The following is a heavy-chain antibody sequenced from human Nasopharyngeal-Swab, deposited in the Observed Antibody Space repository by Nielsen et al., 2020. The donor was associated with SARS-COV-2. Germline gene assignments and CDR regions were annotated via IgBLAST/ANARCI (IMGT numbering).Heavy chain of an antibody. CDR3: ASSPITMVRGVTDY. V-gene: IGHV3-48*04. J-gene: IGHJ4*02. CDR1: GFTFSSYA. D-gene: IGHD3-10*01. Sequence: GGSLRLSCAASGFTFSSYAMSWVRQAPGKGLEWVSYISSSSSTIYYADSVKGRFTISRDNAKNSLYLQMNSLRAEDTAVYYCASSPITMVRGVTDYWGQGTLVTVSS. CDR2: ISSSSSTI.